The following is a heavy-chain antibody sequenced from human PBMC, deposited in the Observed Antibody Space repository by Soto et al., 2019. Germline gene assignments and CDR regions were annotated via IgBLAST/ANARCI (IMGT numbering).Heavy chain of an antibody. D-gene: IGHD5-18*01. CDR2: INAGNGNT. CDR1: GYTFASYA. Sequence: ASVKVSCKASGYTFASYAVHWVRQAPGQRLEWMGWINAGNGNTKYSQKFQGRVTITRDTSASTAYVELSSLRSEDTAVYYCARDQGADTAMVKFVGMDVWGQGTTVTVSS. V-gene: IGHV1-3*01. CDR3: ARDQGADTAMVKFVGMDV. J-gene: IGHJ6*02.